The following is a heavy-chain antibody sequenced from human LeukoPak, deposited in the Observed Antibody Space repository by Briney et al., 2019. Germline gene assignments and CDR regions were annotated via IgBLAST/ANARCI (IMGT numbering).Heavy chain of an antibody. D-gene: IGHD2-2*01. CDR1: GGSFSGYY. CDR2: INHSGST. J-gene: IGHJ4*02. V-gene: IGHV4-34*01. Sequence: ASETLSLTCAVYGGSFSGYYWSWIRQPPGKGLEWIGEINHSGSTNYNPSLKSRVTISVDTSKNQFSLKLSSVTAADTAVYYCARDQVGSTEAYDDYWGQGTLVTVSS. CDR3: ARDQVGSTEAYDDY.